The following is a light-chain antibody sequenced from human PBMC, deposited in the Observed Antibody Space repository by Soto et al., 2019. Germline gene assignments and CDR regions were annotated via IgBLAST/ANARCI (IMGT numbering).Light chain of an antibody. J-gene: IGKJ1*01. V-gene: IGKV3-15*01. CDR1: QSVGSN. Sequence: EIVMTQSPATLSVSPGERATLSCRASQSVGSNLAWYQQKPGQAPRLLIYGPSTRVTGIPARFSGSGSGTEFPPTVSSPQSEDFAVYHCHQYINWPPQVTFGQGTKVEIK. CDR3: HQYINWPPQVT. CDR2: GPS.